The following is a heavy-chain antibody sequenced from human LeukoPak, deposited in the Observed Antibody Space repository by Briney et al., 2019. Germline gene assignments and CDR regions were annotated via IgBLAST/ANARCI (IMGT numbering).Heavy chain of an antibody. V-gene: IGHV4-30-2*01. J-gene: IGHJ4*02. CDR3: ASSLWKAGGGLDY. D-gene: IGHD3-16*01. Sequence: SETLSLTCTVSGGSISSGGYYWSWIRQPPGKGLEWIGYIYHSGSTYYNPSLKSRVTMSVDTSKNQFSLKLSSVTAADTAVYYCASSLWKAGGGLDYWGQGTLVTVSS. CDR2: IYHSGST. CDR1: GGSISSGGYY.